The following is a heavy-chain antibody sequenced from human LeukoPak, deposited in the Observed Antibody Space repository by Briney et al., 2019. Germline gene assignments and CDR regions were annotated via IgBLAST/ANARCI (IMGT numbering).Heavy chain of an antibody. D-gene: IGHD2-2*01. CDR2: ISSSSSYI. Sequence: GGSLRLSCAASGFTFSSYSMNWVRQAPGKGLEWVSSISSSSSYIYYADSVKGRFTVSRDNAKNSLYLQMNSLRAEGTAVYYCARDRCSSTSCPAPRVFDYWGQGTLVTVSS. J-gene: IGHJ4*02. CDR3: ARDRCSSTSCPAPRVFDY. CDR1: GFTFSSYS. V-gene: IGHV3-21*01.